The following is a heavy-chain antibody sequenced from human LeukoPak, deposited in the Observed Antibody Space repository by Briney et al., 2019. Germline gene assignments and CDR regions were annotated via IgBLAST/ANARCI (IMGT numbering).Heavy chain of an antibody. J-gene: IGHJ3*02. D-gene: IGHD2-2*01. V-gene: IGHV4-39*07. CDR1: GGSISSSSYY. Sequence: SETLSLTCTVSGGSISSSSYYWGWIRQPPGKGLEWIGSIYHSGSTYYNPSLKSRVTISVDTSKNQFSLKLSSVTAADTAVYYCASSLPIWGIVVVPAAMHAFDIWGQGTMVTVSS. CDR2: IYHSGST. CDR3: ASSLPIWGIVVVPAAMHAFDI.